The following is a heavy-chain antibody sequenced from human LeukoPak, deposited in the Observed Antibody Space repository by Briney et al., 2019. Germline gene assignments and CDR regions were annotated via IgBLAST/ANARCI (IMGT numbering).Heavy chain of an antibody. CDR1: GGSISSSSYF. CDR2: IYYSGST. J-gene: IGHJ4*02. Sequence: SETLSLTCTVSGGSISSSSYFWGWIRQPPGKGLEWIGSIYYSGSTYYNPSLKSRVTISVDTSKKYFSLKLSSVTAADTAVYYCARDTIGIGLRLGEYTDYWGQGTLVTVSS. D-gene: IGHD3-16*01. CDR3: ARDTIGIGLRLGEYTDY. V-gene: IGHV4-39*07.